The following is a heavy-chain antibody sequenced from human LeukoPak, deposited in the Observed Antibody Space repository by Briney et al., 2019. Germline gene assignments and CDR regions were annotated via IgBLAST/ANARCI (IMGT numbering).Heavy chain of an antibody. Sequence: SQTLSLTCAISGDSVSSNSAAWNWIRQAPSRGLEWLGRTYYRSKWYNDYAVSVKSRITSNPDTSKNQFSLQLNSVTPEDTAVYYCARQGCSGGSCYSGAFDIWGQGTMVTVSS. V-gene: IGHV6-1*01. J-gene: IGHJ3*02. CDR3: ARQGCSGGSCYSGAFDI. CDR1: GDSVSSNSAA. D-gene: IGHD2-15*01. CDR2: TYYRSKWYN.